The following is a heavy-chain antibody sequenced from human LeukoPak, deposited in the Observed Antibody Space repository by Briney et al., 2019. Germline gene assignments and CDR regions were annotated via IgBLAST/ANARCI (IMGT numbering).Heavy chain of an antibody. Sequence: GGSLRLSCAASGFTFRTYAMHWVRQAPGKGLEWVAVISYDGNNKYYADSVKGQFTISRDNSKNTLYLQMNSLRAEDTAVYYCARDARTIIAVAGTFDDWGQGTLVTVSS. CDR2: ISYDGNNK. J-gene: IGHJ4*02. D-gene: IGHD6-19*01. CDR1: GFTFRTYA. CDR3: ARDARTIIAVAGTFDD. V-gene: IGHV3-30-3*01.